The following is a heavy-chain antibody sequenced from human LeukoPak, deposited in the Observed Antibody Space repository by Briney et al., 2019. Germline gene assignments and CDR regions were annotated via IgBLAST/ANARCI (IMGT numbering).Heavy chain of an antibody. CDR2: IYTSGST. V-gene: IGHV4-4*07. D-gene: IGHD3-9*01. CDR3: ARYKNYDILTGYYTGWFDP. J-gene: IGHJ5*02. Sequence: SETLSLTCTVSGGSISSYYWSWIRQPAGKGLEWIGRIYTSGSTNYNPSLKSRVTMSVDTSKNQFSLTLSSVTAADTAVYYCARYKNYDILTGYYTGWFDPWGQGTLVTVSS. CDR1: GGSISSYY.